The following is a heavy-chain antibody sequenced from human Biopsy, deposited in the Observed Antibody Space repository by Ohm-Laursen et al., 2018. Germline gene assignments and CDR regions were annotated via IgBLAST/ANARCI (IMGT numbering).Heavy chain of an antibody. D-gene: IGHD3-16*01. Sequence: GASVKVSCKASGYTFTGYYLHWVRQAPGQGLEWMGWINPDNGGTIHAQKFQGTVTVTRDTSISTAYVEVTSLRSDDTAVYYCVRSRAGGATWGMDVWGQGTTVTVSS. J-gene: IGHJ6*02. CDR3: VRSRAGGATWGMDV. CDR2: INPDNGGT. V-gene: IGHV1-2*02. CDR1: GYTFTGYY.